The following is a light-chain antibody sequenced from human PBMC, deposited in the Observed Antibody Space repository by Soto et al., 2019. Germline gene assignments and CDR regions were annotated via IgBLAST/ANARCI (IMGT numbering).Light chain of an antibody. Sequence: QSVLTQPASVSGSPGQSLTISCTGTSSDVGGYNYVSWYQQHPGKAPKLMIYDVSNRPSGVSNRFSGSKSGNTASLTISGLQAEDEADYYCSSYTTSSTLVFGPGTKVTVL. CDR3: SSYTTSSTLV. CDR1: SSDVGGYNY. V-gene: IGLV2-14*03. CDR2: DVS. J-gene: IGLJ1*01.